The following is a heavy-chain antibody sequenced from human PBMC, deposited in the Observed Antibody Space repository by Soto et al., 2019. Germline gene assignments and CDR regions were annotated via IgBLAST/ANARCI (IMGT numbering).Heavy chain of an antibody. V-gene: IGHV1-8*02. CDR3: AGGLLYWTNGVCYMTGMDV. CDR2: MNPNSGNT. CDR1: GDTFGSYD. D-gene: IGHD2-8*01. J-gene: IGHJ6*02. Sequence: ASVKVSCKASGDTFGSYDVNWVRQATGQGLEWMGWMNPNSGNTGYAQKFQGRVTMTRNTSISTAYMELSSLRSEDTAVYYCAGGLLYWTNGVCYMTGMDVWGQGTTVTVSS.